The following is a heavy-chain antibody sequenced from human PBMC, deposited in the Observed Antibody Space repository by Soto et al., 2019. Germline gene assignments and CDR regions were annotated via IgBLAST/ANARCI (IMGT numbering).Heavy chain of an antibody. V-gene: IGHV1-69*01. CDR2: IIPMLGTT. CDR1: GGTGYA. D-gene: IGHD1-1*01. Sequence: QVQLVQSGAEVKKPGSSVKVSCRTSGGTGYAVDWVRQAPGQGLEWMGGIIPMLGTTNYAENFQGRVTITADESASTAYMELRSLRSDDTGVYYCASELEGAFDVWGQGTTVTVSA. J-gene: IGHJ3*01. CDR3: ASELEGAFDV.